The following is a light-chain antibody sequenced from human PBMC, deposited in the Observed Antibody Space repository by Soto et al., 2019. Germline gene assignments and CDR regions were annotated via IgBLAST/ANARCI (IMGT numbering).Light chain of an antibody. CDR3: ISYTDRQSYL. Sequence: QSVLTQPASVSGSPGQSVTISCTETISDLGGYNPVSWYQHHPGKAPKLIIYEGTKRPSGISNRFSGSTSGKTASLSISGLQAEDEADYYCISYTDRQSYLFGTGTKVTVL. CDR1: ISDLGGYNP. J-gene: IGLJ1*01. V-gene: IGLV2-14*02. CDR2: EGT.